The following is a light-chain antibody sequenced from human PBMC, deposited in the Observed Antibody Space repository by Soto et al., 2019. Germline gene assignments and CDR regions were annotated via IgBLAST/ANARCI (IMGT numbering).Light chain of an antibody. J-gene: IGKJ4*01. CDR2: DAS. V-gene: IGKV3D-20*02. Sequence: EIVLTQSPVTLSLSPGERATLSCSASQSVSSSYLAWYQQKPGQAPRLLIYDASNRATGIPARFSGSGSGTDFTLTISSLEPEDFAVYYCQQRNNWLNFGGGTKVDIK. CDR3: QQRNNWLN. CDR1: QSVSSSY.